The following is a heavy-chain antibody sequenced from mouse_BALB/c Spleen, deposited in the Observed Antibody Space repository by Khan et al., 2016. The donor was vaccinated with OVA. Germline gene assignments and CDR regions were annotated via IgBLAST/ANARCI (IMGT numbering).Heavy chain of an antibody. CDR1: GYGFTSYW. CDR2: IYPGISDT. J-gene: IGHJ2*01. D-gene: IGHD2-4*01. V-gene: IGHV1-5*01. Sequence: MQLEESGTVLARPGASVKMSCKASGYGFTSYWMHWVTQRPGQGLEWIGAIYPGISDTRYNQKFKGKAKLTAVTSASTAYMELSSLTNEDSAVYYCTRSYDSYYFDYWGQGTTLTVSS. CDR3: TRSYDSYYFDY.